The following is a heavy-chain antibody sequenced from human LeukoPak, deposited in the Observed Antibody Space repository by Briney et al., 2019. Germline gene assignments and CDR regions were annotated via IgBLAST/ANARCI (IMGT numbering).Heavy chain of an antibody. J-gene: IGHJ5*02. D-gene: IGHD3-3*01. CDR2: IYYSGST. CDR1: GGSISGYY. V-gene: IGHV4-59*01. Sequence: SETLSLTCTVPGGSISGYYWSWIRQPPGKGLEWIGYIYYSGSTNYNPSLKSRVTISVDTSKNQFSLKLSSVTAADTAVYYCARGDFWSAMGWFDPWGQGTLVTVSS. CDR3: ARGDFWSAMGWFDP.